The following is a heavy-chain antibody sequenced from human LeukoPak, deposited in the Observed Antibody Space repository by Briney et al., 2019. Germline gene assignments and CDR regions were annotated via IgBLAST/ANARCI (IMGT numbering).Heavy chain of an antibody. V-gene: IGHV4-30-2*01. CDR1: GGSISSGGYY. J-gene: IGHJ4*02. CDR2: VYHSGST. D-gene: IGHD6-6*01. Sequence: SETLSLTCTVSGGSISSGGYYWGWLRQPPGKGLEWLGYVYHSGSTYYNPSLKSRVTISVDTSKNQFSLKLSSVTAADTAVYYCARAVKPLASYYFDYWGQGTLVTVSS. CDR3: ARAVKPLASYYFDY.